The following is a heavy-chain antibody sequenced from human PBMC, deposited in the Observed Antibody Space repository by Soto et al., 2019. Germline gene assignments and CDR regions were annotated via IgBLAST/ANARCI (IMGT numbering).Heavy chain of an antibody. CDR3: AKDPNSGPDDY. V-gene: IGHV3-30*18. J-gene: IGHJ4*02. CDR1: GFTFSSYG. CDR2: ISYDGSNK. Sequence: QVQLVESGGGVVQPGRSLRLSCAASGFTFSSYGMHWVRQAPGKGLEWVAVISYDGSNKYYADSVKGRFTISRDNSKNTLYLQMNSLRAEDTAVYYCAKDPNSGPDDYWGQGTLVTVSS. D-gene: IGHD6-13*01.